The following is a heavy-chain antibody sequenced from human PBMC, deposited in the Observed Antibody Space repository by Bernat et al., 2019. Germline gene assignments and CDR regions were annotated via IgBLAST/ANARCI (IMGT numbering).Heavy chain of an antibody. V-gene: IGHV3-21*01. Sequence: EVQLVESGGGLVRPGGSLRLSCAASGFTFSSYSMNWVRQAPGEGLGWVSSISSSSTYIYFAESVYGRFTIPRDNAKNSLYLQVRSLRAEDTAVYYCARNYDVLSGYYNAFDIWGQGTMVTVSS. CDR2: ISSSSTYI. D-gene: IGHD3-9*01. J-gene: IGHJ3*02. CDR1: GFTFSSYS. CDR3: ARNYDVLSGYYNAFDI.